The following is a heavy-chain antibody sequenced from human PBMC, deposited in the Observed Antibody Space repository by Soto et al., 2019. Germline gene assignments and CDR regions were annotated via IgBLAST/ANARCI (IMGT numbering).Heavy chain of an antibody. V-gene: IGHV4-39*07. CDR3: ARLAGQGYCSGGSCYYYYYGMDV. CDR2: IYYSGST. Sequence: SETLSLTCTVSGGSISSSSYYWGWIRQPPGKGLEWIGSIYYSGSTYYNPSLKSRFTISVDTSKNQFSLKLSSVTAADTAVYYCARLAGQGYCSGGSCYYYYYGMDVWGQGTTVTVSS. J-gene: IGHJ6*02. CDR1: GGSISSSSYY. D-gene: IGHD2-15*01.